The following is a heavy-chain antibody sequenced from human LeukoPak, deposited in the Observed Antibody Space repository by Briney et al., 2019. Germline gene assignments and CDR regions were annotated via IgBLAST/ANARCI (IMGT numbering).Heavy chain of an antibody. Sequence: GGSLRLSCAASGFTSSSYSMNWVRQAPGKGLEWVSSISSSSSYIYYADSVKGRFTISRDNAKNSLYLQMNSLRAEDTAVYYCARGYYDSSGYYGTYFQHWGQGTLVTVSS. V-gene: IGHV3-21*01. CDR1: GFTSSSYS. CDR3: ARGYYDSSGYYGTYFQH. CDR2: ISSSSSYI. D-gene: IGHD3-22*01. J-gene: IGHJ1*01.